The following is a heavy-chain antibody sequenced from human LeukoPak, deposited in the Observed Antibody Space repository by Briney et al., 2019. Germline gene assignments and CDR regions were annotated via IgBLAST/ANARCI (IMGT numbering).Heavy chain of an antibody. D-gene: IGHD3-22*01. CDR3: ARRVHYYDTSGYSYYFDY. CDR1: SGSISSYY. Sequence: PSETLSLTCTVSSGSISSYYWSWIRQPPGRGLEWIGYIYYSGSTNYNPSLKSRVTISVDTSKNHFSLKLSSVTAADTAVYYCARRVHYYDTSGYSYYFDYWGQGTLVTVSS. V-gene: IGHV4-59*08. CDR2: IYYSGST. J-gene: IGHJ4*02.